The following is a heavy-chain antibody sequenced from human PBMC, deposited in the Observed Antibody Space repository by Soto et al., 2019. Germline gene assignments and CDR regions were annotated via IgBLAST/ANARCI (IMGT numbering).Heavy chain of an antibody. J-gene: IGHJ6*02. D-gene: IGHD3-3*02. CDR2: IIPLFRTP. V-gene: IGHV1-69*12. CDR3: ARDNGRPQLGGNYYYITDV. Sequence: QVQLVQSGAEVKEPGSSVKVSCQASGGTFSSSALSWVRQAPGQGLEWIGGIIPLFRTPDYAQQFQGRVTITADESTSTAYMELSSLRSEDTAIYYCARDNGRPQLGGNYYYITDVWGQGTSITVSS. CDR1: GGTFSSSA.